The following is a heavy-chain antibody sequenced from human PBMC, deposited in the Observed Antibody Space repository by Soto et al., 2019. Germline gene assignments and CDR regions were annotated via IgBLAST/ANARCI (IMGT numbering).Heavy chain of an antibody. CDR1: GDYIHVGGYY. CDR3: GRDLTSNANCIDP. Sequence: SETLSLTCSVSGDYIHVGGYYWTWIRQRPGKGLEWMGHIYYTGKTYYNPSLESRLTMSVDRSKNQFSLRLTSVTAADTAVYFCGRDLTSNANCIDPWGQGTLVTVSS. D-gene: IGHD2-2*01. CDR2: IYYTGKT. V-gene: IGHV4-30-4*01. J-gene: IGHJ5*02.